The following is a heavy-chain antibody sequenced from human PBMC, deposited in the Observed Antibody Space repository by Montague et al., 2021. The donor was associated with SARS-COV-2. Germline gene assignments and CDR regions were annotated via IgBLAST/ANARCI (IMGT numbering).Heavy chain of an antibody. CDR1: GFTFSRYD. J-gene: IGHJ5*02. D-gene: IGHD2-2*01. CDR2: IGTSGSNI. V-gene: IGHV3-48*03. Sequence: SLRLSCAASGFTFSRYDFNWVRQTPGKGLEWLSYIGTSGSNIFYAESVEGRFTISRDDASKSLYLQMKSLRAEDTAVYYCARALSFSNWFDPWGQGTLVTVSS. CDR3: ARALSFSNWFDP.